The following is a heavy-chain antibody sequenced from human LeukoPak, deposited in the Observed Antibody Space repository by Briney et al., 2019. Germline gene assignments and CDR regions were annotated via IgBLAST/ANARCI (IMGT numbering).Heavy chain of an antibody. D-gene: IGHD3-3*01. CDR2: IQEDGSGK. J-gene: IGHJ4*02. CDR1: GFTFSNYW. V-gene: IGHV3-7*03. CDR3: ARSRPAIGVGL. Sequence: GGSLRLSCAASGFTFSNYWISWVRQAAGKGLEWVANIQEDGSGKYYVDSVRGRFTISRDNAKNSLYLQMSSLRVEDTAVYYCARSRPAIGVGLWGQGTLVTVSS.